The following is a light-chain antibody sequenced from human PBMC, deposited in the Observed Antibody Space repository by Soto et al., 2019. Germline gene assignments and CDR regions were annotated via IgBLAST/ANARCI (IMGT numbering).Light chain of an antibody. CDR1: SSDVSAYNY. Sequence: QSALTRPASLSGSLGQSITISCSGTSSDVSAYNYVSWYQQHPDKAPKLLIFEVTNRPSGVSGRFSGSKSGITASLSIPGLQPEDEADYYCTSYSSSRPALFGGGTKLTVL. CDR3: TSYSSSRPAL. V-gene: IGLV2-14*01. J-gene: IGLJ2*01. CDR2: EVT.